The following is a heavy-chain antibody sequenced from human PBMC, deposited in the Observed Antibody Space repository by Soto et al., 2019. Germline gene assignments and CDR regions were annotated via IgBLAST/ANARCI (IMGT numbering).Heavy chain of an antibody. J-gene: IGHJ4*02. Sequence: PXGTLSLTFAVSGYSISTGFNWSWIRQPPGKGLEWIGSIYHSGSTYYNLSLKSRVTISSDASKNQISLKLSSVTAADTALYYCERDWGTGFYQLDSWGQGTLVTVSS. D-gene: IGHD2-2*01. CDR3: ERDWGTGFYQLDS. V-gene: IGHV4-38-2*02. CDR1: GYSISTGFN. CDR2: IYHSGST.